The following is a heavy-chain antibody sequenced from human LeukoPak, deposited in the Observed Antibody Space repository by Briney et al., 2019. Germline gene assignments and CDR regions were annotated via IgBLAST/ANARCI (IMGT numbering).Heavy chain of an antibody. CDR1: GGSISSGDYY. V-gene: IGHV4-30-4*08. J-gene: IGHJ4*02. CDR2: IYYSGST. CDR3: ARASYSSGWYGVDY. Sequence: PSQTLSLTCTVSGGSISSGDYYWSWIRQPPGKGLEWIGYIYYSGSTYYNPSLKSRVTISVNTSKNQFSLKLRSVTAADTAVYYCARASYSSGWYGVDYWGQGTLVTVSS. D-gene: IGHD6-19*01.